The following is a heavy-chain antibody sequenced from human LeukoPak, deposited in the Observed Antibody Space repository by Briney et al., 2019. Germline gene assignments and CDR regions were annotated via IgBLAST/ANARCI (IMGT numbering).Heavy chain of an antibody. CDR1: GFTVITNY. Sequence: PGGSLRLSCAASGFTVITNYMSWVRQAPGKGLEWVGRIKSKIDGGTTDFAAPVKGRFTISRDDSENTLYLQMNSLKTEDTAVYYCTTDLVDPWGLGTLVTVSS. V-gene: IGHV3-15*01. J-gene: IGHJ5*02. CDR3: TTDLVDP. CDR2: IKSKIDGGTT.